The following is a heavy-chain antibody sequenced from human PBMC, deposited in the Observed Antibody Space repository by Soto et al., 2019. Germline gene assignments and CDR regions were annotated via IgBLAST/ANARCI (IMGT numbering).Heavy chain of an antibody. D-gene: IGHD3-10*01. J-gene: IGHJ3*02. V-gene: IGHV3-30*18. Sequence: PWGSLRLSCAASGFTFSSYGMHWARQAPGKGLEWVAVISYDGSNKYYADSVKGRFTISRDNSKNTLYLQMNSLRAEDTAVYYCAKGRGPLWFGESFAFDIWGQGTMVTVSS. CDR2: ISYDGSNK. CDR3: AKGRGPLWFGESFAFDI. CDR1: GFTFSSYG.